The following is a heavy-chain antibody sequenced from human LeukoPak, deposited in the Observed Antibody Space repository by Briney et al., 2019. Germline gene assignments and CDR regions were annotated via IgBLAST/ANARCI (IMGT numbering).Heavy chain of an antibody. V-gene: IGHV1-46*01. CDR1: GYTFTNNY. CDR2: IYPRDGST. Sequence: ASVTVSCTASGYTFTNNYLHWVRQAPGQGLEWMGMIYPRDGSTSYAQNFQGRVTVTRDTSTTTVHMELRGLRSEDTAVYYCARDQEGFDYWGQGAVVTVSS. J-gene: IGHJ4*02. CDR3: ARDQEGFDY.